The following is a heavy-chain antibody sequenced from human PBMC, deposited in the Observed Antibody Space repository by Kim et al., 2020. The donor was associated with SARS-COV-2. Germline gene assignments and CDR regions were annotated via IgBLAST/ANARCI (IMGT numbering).Heavy chain of an antibody. V-gene: IGHV4-34*01. CDR3: ARGRRFGQYYFDY. J-gene: IGHJ4*02. D-gene: IGHD3-10*01. CDR2: INHSGST. Sequence: SGTLSLTCAVYGGSFSGYYWSWIRQPPGKGLEWIGEINHSGSTNYNPSLKSRVTISVDTSKNQFSLKLSSVTAADTAVYYCARGRRFGQYYFDYWGQGTL. CDR1: GGSFSGYY.